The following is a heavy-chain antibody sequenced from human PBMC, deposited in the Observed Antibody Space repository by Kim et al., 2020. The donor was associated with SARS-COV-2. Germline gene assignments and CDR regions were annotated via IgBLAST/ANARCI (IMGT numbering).Heavy chain of an antibody. CDR2: T. D-gene: IGHD1-26*01. Sequence: TDSNTYLRSRVTISVDRSKNQFSLKLSSVTAADTAVYYCAREIYGSYFFDYWGQGTLVTVSS. V-gene: IGHV4-30-2*01. CDR3: AREIYGSYFFDY. J-gene: IGHJ4*02.